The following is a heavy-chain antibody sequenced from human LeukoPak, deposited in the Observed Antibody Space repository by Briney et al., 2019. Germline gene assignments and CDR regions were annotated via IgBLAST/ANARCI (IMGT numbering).Heavy chain of an antibody. Sequence: GGSLRLSCTASGFTFSEFGIHWVRQAPGKGLEWVTFIRYDGTTKYYADSVKGRFTISRDNSRNTVYLQMNGLTSEDTAMYYCARDNTYCSGSRCYDRFDYWGQGTLVTVSS. CDR1: GFTFSEFG. D-gene: IGHD2-15*01. V-gene: IGHV3-30*02. CDR2: IRYDGTTK. CDR3: ARDNTYCSGSRCYDRFDY. J-gene: IGHJ4*02.